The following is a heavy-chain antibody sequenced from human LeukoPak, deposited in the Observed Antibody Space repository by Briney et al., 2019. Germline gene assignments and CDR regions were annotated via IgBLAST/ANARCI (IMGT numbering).Heavy chain of an antibody. CDR3: AKDINLVHSDY. CDR2: ISGRGGST. J-gene: IGHJ4*02. Sequence: PGGSLRLSCAASVFTFSSYGMSWVRQAPGKGLEWVSAISGRGGSTYYADSVKGRLTISRDNSKNTLYLQRNSLRAEDTAVYYCAKDINLVHSDYWGQGTLVTVSS. D-gene: IGHD2-8*01. CDR1: VFTFSSYG. V-gene: IGHV3-23*01.